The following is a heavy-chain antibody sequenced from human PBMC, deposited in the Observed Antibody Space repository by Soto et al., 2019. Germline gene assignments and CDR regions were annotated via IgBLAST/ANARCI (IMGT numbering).Heavy chain of an antibody. V-gene: IGHV3-30-3*01. J-gene: IGHJ4*02. CDR2: ISYDGGNK. CDR1: GFTFSSYA. D-gene: IGHD2-15*01. Sequence: QVQLVESGGGVVQPGRSLRLSCAVSGFTFSSYAMHWVRQAPGKGLEWVALISYDGGNKYYGDSVKGRFNISRDNSKNTLYLQMNSLRAEDTAVYYCARGSYCSGGSCYSKPDDYWGQGTLVTVSS. CDR3: ARGSYCSGGSCYSKPDDY.